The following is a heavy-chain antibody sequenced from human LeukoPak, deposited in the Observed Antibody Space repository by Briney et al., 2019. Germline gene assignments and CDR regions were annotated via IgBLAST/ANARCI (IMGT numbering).Heavy chain of an antibody. D-gene: IGHD5-12*01. V-gene: IGHV4-39*07. CDR3: ARAHSWLRFLYYYMDF. Sequence: PSETLSLTCTVSGDCISRNDYYWGWIRQPPGKGLEWIGTIYYSGSAYYSPSLTSRVTISVDTSKTQFSLKLSSVTAADTAVYYCARAHSWLRFLYYYMDFWGEGTTVNVSS. J-gene: IGHJ6*03. CDR2: IYYSGSA. CDR1: GDCISRNDYY.